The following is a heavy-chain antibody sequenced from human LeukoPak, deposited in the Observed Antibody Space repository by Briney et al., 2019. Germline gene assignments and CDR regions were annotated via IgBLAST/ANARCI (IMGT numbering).Heavy chain of an antibody. V-gene: IGHV3-74*01. CDR1: GFTFSTYW. Sequence: PGGSLGLSCAASGFTFSTYWMHWVRQAPGKGLVWVSRIKSDGSTTNYADSVKGRFTISRDNAKNTLYLQMNSLRAEDTAVYYCARGYIYGYDYWGQGTLVTVSS. CDR2: IKSDGSTT. CDR3: ARGYIYGYDY. J-gene: IGHJ4*02. D-gene: IGHD5-18*01.